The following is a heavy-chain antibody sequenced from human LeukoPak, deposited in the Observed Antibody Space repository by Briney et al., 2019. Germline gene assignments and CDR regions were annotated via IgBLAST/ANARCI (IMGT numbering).Heavy chain of an antibody. J-gene: IGHJ4*02. Sequence: GGSLRLSFAASGFTFSSYSMNWVRQAPWKGLEWVSSISSSSSYIYYADSVKGRFTISRDNAKNSLYLQMNSLRAEDTAVYYCARGGAVAPKFNFDYWGQGTLVTVSS. CDR3: ARGGAVAPKFNFDY. D-gene: IGHD6-19*01. CDR1: GFTFSSYS. CDR2: ISSSSSYI. V-gene: IGHV3-21*01.